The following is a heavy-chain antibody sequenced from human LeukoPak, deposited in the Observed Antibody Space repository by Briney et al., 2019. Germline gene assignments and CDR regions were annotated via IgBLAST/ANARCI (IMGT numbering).Heavy chain of an antibody. Sequence: SETLSLTCAVYGGSFSGYYWSWIRQPPGKGLEWIGEINHSGSTNYNPSLKSRVTISVDTSKNQFSLKLSSVTAADTAIYYCARNYDSSGYTTFGYWGQGTLVTVSS. D-gene: IGHD3-22*01. CDR2: INHSGST. V-gene: IGHV4-34*01. CDR3: ARNYDSSGYTTFGY. J-gene: IGHJ4*02. CDR1: GGSFSGYY.